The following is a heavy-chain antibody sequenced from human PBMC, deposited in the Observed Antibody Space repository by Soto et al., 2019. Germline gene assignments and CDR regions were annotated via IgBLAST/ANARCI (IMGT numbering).Heavy chain of an antibody. J-gene: IGHJ6*02. CDR2: IRSKAYGGTT. V-gene: IGHV3-49*04. Sequence: GGSLRLSCVASGFTVSSKYMSWVRQAPGKGLEWVGFIRSKAYGGTTEYAASVKGRFTISRDDSKSIAYLQMNSLKTEDTAVYYCTRDMTTVSSHYYYGMDVWGQGTTVTVS. CDR1: GFTVSSKY. D-gene: IGHD4-4*01. CDR3: TRDMTTVSSHYYYGMDV.